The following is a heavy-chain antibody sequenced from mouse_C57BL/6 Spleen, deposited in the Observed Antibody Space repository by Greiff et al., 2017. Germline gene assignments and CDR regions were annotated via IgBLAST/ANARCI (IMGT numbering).Heavy chain of an antibody. CDR2: IDPSDSYT. Sequence: QVQLQQPGAELVRPGTSVKLSCKASGYTFTSYWMHWVKQRPGQGLEWIGVIDPSDSYTNYNQKFKGKATLTVDTSSSTAYMQLSSLTSEDSAVXYGAREGSSGYLDYWGQGTTLTVSS. J-gene: IGHJ2*01. D-gene: IGHD3-2*02. V-gene: IGHV1-59*01. CDR1: GYTFTSYW. CDR3: AREGSSGYLDY.